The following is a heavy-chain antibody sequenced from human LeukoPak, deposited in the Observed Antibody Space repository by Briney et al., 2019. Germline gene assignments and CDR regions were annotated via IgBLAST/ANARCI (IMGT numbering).Heavy chain of an antibody. D-gene: IGHD3-22*01. Sequence: GSLRLSCAASGFTFSSYEMNWVRQPPGKGLEWIGSIYYSGSTYYNPSLKSRVTISVDTSKNQFSLKLSSVTAADTAVYYCARPNYYDSTDWFDPWGQGTLVTVSS. CDR3: ARPNYYDSTDWFDP. CDR2: IYYSGST. J-gene: IGHJ5*02. V-gene: IGHV4-39*01. CDR1: GFTFSSYE.